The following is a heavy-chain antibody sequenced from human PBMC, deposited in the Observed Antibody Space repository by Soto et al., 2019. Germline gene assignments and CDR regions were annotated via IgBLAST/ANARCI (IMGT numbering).Heavy chain of an antibody. J-gene: IGHJ4*02. V-gene: IGHV1-18*01. CDR1: GYGFTTYG. Sequence: QVHLVQSGAEVKKPGASVKVSCKGSGYGFTTYGITWVRQDPGQGLEWMAWISAHNGNTNYAQKRQGRVTVTRDTSTSTAYMELRSLRSDDTAVYYCARGRDGDYWGQGALVTVSS. CDR3: ARGRDGDY. D-gene: IGHD6-6*01. CDR2: ISAHNGNT.